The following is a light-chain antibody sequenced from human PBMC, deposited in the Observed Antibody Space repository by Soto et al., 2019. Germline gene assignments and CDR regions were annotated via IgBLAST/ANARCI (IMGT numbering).Light chain of an antibody. Sequence: DIVMTQSPDSLAVSLCERATINCKSSQRVLYSSNNKKYLAWYQQKTGQPPNMLISWESTRESGVPVRLSGSGSETDFNLIISRLQAEDVAIYYCQQYYDIPITCGGGTKVDIK. CDR2: WES. V-gene: IGKV4-1*01. CDR1: QRVLYSSNNKKY. J-gene: IGKJ4*01. CDR3: QQYYDIPIT.